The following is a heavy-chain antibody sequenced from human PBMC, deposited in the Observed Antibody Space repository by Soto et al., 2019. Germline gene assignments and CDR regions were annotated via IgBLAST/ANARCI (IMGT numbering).Heavy chain of an antibody. CDR1: GYTFTSYD. CDR3: ARNLFGELTPLNWFDP. Sequence: ASVKVSCKASGYTFTSYDINWVRQATGQGLEWMGWMNPNSGNTGYAQKFQGRVTMTRNTSISTAYMELSSLRSEDTAVYYCARNLFGELTPLNWFDPWGQGILVPVSS. CDR2: MNPNSGNT. V-gene: IGHV1-8*01. J-gene: IGHJ5*02. D-gene: IGHD3-10*02.